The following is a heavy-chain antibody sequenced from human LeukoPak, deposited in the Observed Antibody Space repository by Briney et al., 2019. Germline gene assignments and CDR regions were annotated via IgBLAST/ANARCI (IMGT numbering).Heavy chain of an antibody. CDR3: ARLCSGGSCSSYFDY. J-gene: IGHJ4*02. V-gene: IGHV4-4*02. CDR1: GGSISSGNW. Sequence: NPSETLSLTCAVSGGSISSGNWWSWVRQPPGKGREWIGEILQSGSTNYNPSLKSRVTISVDTSKNQFSLKLSSVTAADTAVYYCARLCSGGSCSSYFDYWGLGTLVTVSS. CDR2: ILQSGST. D-gene: IGHD2-15*01.